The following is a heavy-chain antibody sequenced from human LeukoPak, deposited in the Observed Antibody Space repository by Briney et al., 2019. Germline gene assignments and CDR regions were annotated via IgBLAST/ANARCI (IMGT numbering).Heavy chain of an antibody. V-gene: IGHV1-2*02. CDR2: IDANSGGT. J-gene: IGHJ4*02. CDR3: ARDLFWTGYYYFDF. Sequence: GASVKVSCKTSGFTFTGYYFHWMRQAPGQGLEWMGSIDANSGGTEYAQKFQGRVTMTRDMSLSTAYMEVTSLTSDDTAVYYCARDLFWTGYYYFDFWGQGTLVTVSS. D-gene: IGHD3-3*01. CDR1: GFTFTGYY.